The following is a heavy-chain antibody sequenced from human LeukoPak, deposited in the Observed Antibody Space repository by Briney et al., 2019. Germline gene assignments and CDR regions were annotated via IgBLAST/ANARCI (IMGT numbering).Heavy chain of an antibody. CDR1: GGSFSGYY. Sequence: SETLSLTCAVYGGSFSGYYWSWIRQPPGKGLEWIGEINHSGSTNYNPSLKSRVTISVDTSKNQFSLKLSSVTAADTAVYYCAGYDSGGYYYGDYWGQGTPVTVSS. CDR2: INHSGST. J-gene: IGHJ4*02. D-gene: IGHD3-22*01. CDR3: AGYDSGGYYYGDY. V-gene: IGHV4-34*01.